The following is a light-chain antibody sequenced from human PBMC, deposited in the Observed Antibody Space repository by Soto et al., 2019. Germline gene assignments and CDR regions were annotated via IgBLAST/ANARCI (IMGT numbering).Light chain of an antibody. J-gene: IGKJ2*01. Sequence: EIVLTQSPGTLSLSPGERATLSCRASQSVSSSYLAWYQQKPGQAPRLLIYGASNRATGIPDRFSGSGSGTDFTLTISRLETEDFAVYFCQKYNNSSEYTFGQGTKLEIK. V-gene: IGKV3-20*01. CDR1: QSVSSSY. CDR3: QKYNNSSEYT. CDR2: GAS.